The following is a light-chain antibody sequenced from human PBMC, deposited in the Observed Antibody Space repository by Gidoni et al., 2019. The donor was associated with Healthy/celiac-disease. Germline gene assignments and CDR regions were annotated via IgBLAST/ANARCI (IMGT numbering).Light chain of an antibody. Sequence: EIVVTQSPATLSLSPGERATLSCRASQSVSSYLAWYQQKPGQAPRLLIYDASNRATGIPARFSGSGSGTDFTLTISSLEPEDFAVYYCQQRSNWPGTFGQXTKVEIK. CDR2: DAS. V-gene: IGKV3-11*01. CDR1: QSVSSY. J-gene: IGKJ1*01. CDR3: QQRSNWPGT.